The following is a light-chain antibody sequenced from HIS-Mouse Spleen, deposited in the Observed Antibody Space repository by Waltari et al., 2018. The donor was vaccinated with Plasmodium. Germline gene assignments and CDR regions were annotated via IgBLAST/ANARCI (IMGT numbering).Light chain of an antibody. CDR1: SSDVGRYNL. J-gene: IGLJ2*01. Sequence: QSALTQPASVSGSPGQSITISCTGTSSDVGRYNLVSWYQQHPGKAPQPLIYEGSKRSAVVSNRFSGSKSGNTASLTISGLQAEDEADYYCCSYAGSRVFGGGTKLTVL. V-gene: IGLV2-23*01. CDR2: EGS. CDR3: CSYAGSRV.